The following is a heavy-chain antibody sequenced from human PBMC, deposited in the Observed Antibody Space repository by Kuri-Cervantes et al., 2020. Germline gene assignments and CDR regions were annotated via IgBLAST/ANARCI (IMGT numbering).Heavy chain of an antibody. CDR2: IYYGGST. CDR3: ASCTTPDAFDI. V-gene: IGHV4-39*07. CDR1: GGSISSSSYY. D-gene: IGHD1-26*01. J-gene: IGHJ3*02. Sequence: SETLSLTCTVSGGSISSSSYYWGWIRQPTGKGLAWIGSIYYGGSTYYNPSLKSRVTISGDTSKNQFSLKLSSVTAADTAVYYCASCTTPDAFDICGQETKVTVSS.